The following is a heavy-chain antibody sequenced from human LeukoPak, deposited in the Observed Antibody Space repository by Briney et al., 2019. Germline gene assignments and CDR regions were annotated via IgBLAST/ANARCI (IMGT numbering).Heavy chain of an antibody. CDR3: ARCVGATTWYYFDY. CDR1: GYSISSGYY. J-gene: IGHJ4*02. CDR2: IYHSGST. V-gene: IGHV4-38-2*02. Sequence: PSETLSHTCTVSGYSISSGYYWGWIRQPPGKGLEWIGSIYHSGSTYYNPSLKSRVTISVDTSKNQFSLKLSSVTAADTAVYYCARCVGATTWYYFDYWGQGTLVTVSS. D-gene: IGHD1-26*01.